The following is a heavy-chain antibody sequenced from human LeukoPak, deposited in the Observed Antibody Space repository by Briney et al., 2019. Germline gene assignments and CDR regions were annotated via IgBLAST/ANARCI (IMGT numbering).Heavy chain of an antibody. D-gene: IGHD3-10*01. Sequence: PGGSLRLSCEASGFSFDVHGFSWVRQAPGKGLEWISGISANGASTGYGDSVQGRFTISRDNAKNSLHLQMNSLRVEDTAFCHCARHNYFGSGSHYPHALDSWGLGTLVTVSS. CDR2: ISANGAST. V-gene: IGHV3-20*01. CDR3: ARHNYFGSGSHYPHALDS. J-gene: IGHJ4*02. CDR1: GFSFDVHG.